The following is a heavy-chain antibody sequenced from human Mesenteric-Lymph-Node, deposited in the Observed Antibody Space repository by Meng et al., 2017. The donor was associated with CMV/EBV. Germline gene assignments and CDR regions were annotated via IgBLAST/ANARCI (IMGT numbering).Heavy chain of an antibody. J-gene: IGHJ5*02. V-gene: IGHV3-23*01. CDR1: GFTFSSYG. Sequence: GESLKISCAASGFTFSSYGMTWVRRAPGKGLDWVSTISGSGDRTYYSDSVKGRFTISRDNAKNSVYLHMNSLRVEDTAVYYCTRGPVTSIDWFDPWGQGTLVTVSS. CDR2: ISGSGDRT. CDR3: TRGPVTSIDWFDP. D-gene: IGHD4-17*01.